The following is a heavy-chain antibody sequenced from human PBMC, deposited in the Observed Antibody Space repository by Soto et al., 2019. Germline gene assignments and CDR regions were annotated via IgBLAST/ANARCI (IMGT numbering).Heavy chain of an antibody. CDR1: GYTLTELS. J-gene: IGHJ5*02. Sequence: ASVKVSCKVSGYTLTELSMHWVRQAPGKGLEWMGGFDPEDGETIYAQKFQGRVTMTKDTSTDTAYMELSSLRSEDTAVYYCATVPRKLQPNWFDPWGQGTLVTVSS. V-gene: IGHV1-24*01. CDR3: ATVPRKLQPNWFDP. CDR2: FDPEDGET. D-gene: IGHD1-1*01.